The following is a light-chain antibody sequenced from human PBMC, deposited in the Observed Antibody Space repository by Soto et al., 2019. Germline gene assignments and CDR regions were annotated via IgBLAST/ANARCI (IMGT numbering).Light chain of an antibody. Sequence: IVITQSPYTVSVSPGERATLSCRASQSVSIDLAWYQQKPGQAPRLLIFGASNRATGIPDRFSGSGSGTDFTLTISRLEPEDFAVYHCQQYGGSPRTFGQGTKVDI. CDR1: QSVSID. J-gene: IGKJ1*01. CDR3: QQYGGSPRT. CDR2: GAS. V-gene: IGKV3-20*01.